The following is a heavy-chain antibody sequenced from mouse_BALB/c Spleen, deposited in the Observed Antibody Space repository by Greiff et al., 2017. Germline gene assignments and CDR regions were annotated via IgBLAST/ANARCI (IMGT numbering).Heavy chain of an antibody. D-gene: IGHD2-4*01. J-gene: IGHJ2*01. V-gene: IGHV5-12-2*01. CDR1: GFTFSSYT. CDR2: ISNGGGST. CDR3: ARHLYDYDGGNYFDY. Sequence: EVKLVESGGGLVQPGGSLKLSCAASGFTFSSYTMSWVRQTPEKRLEWVAYISNGGGSTYYPDTVKGRFTISRDNAKNTLYLQMSSLKSEDTAMYYCARHLYDYDGGNYFDYWGQGTTLTVSS.